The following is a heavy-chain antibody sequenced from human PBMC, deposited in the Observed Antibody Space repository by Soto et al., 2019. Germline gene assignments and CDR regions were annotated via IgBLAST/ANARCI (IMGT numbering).Heavy chain of an antibody. Sequence: GGSLRLSCAASGFTFSSYAMSWVRQAPGKGLEWVSAISGSGGSTYYADSVKGRFTISRDNSKNTLYLQMNSLRAEDTAVYYCAKDTGTLGCSGGSCYSYYYYYYGMDVWGQGTTVTVSS. D-gene: IGHD2-15*01. CDR1: GFTFSSYA. J-gene: IGHJ6*02. CDR3: AKDTGTLGCSGGSCYSYYYYYYGMDV. V-gene: IGHV3-23*01. CDR2: ISGSGGST.